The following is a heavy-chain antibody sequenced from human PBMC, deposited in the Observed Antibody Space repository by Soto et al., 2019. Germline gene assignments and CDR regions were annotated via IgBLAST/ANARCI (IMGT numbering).Heavy chain of an antibody. CDR2: ISWNSATI. V-gene: IGHV3-9*01. CDR3: AKSPSSNQLPDH. D-gene: IGHD2-2*01. Sequence: TGGSLRLSCTASGFTFDDYAMHWVRQAPGKGLEWVSHISWNSATIAYADSVKGRFTISRGNTMNSLYLQMNSLRAEDTALYYCAKSPSSNQLPDHWGQGTLVTVSS. CDR1: GFTFDDYA. J-gene: IGHJ4*02.